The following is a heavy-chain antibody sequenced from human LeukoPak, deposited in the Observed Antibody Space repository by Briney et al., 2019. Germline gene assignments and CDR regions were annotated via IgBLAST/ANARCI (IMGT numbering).Heavy chain of an antibody. CDR2: ISGSGGST. CDR3: AEDVGFYGDLLHY. V-gene: IGHV3-23*01. CDR1: GFTFSSYA. D-gene: IGHD4-17*01. Sequence: TGGSLRLSCAASGFTFSSYAMSWVRQAPGKGLEWVSAISGSGGSTYYADSVKGRFTISRDNSKNTLYLQMNSLRAEDTAVYYCAEDVGFYGDLLHYWGQGTLVTVSS. J-gene: IGHJ4*02.